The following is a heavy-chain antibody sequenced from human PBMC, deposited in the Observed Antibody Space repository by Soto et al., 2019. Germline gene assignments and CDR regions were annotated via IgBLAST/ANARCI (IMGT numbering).Heavy chain of an antibody. Sequence: ASVRVSCKASGGTFSNFTISWVRQAPLQGLEWMGGIIPVFGTPNYSQKFQDRSTITADESASTAYMELRNLGSKDTAVYYCASGRDGYFYFEYWGQGTLVTVSS. CDR3: ASGRDGYFYFEY. CDR1: GGTFSNFT. CDR2: IIPVFGTP. D-gene: IGHD3-22*01. J-gene: IGHJ4*02. V-gene: IGHV1-69*13.